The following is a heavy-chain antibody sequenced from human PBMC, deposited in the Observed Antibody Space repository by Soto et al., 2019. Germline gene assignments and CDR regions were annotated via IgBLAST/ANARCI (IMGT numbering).Heavy chain of an antibody. J-gene: IGHJ3*01. V-gene: IGHV3-23*01. CDR2: IGGSGGST. CDR3: AKEYGDYSRDAFDV. D-gene: IGHD4-17*01. CDR1: GFTFSSYA. Sequence: GGSLRLSCAASGFTFSSYAMSWFRQAPGKGLEWVSAIGGSGGSTYYADSVKGRFTISRDNSKNTVYLQMNSLRAEDTAVYYCAKEYGDYSRDAFDVWGQGTTVTVSS.